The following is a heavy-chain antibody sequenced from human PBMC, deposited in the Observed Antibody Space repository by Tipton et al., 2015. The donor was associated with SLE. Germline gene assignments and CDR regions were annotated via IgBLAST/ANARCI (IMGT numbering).Heavy chain of an antibody. V-gene: IGHV4-39*07. D-gene: IGHD5-12*01. CDR3: ARDLGGYEGALDY. J-gene: IGHJ4*02. CDR1: GGSISSSSYY. CDR2: IYYSGST. Sequence: TLSLTCTVSGGSISSSSYYWGWIRQPPGKGLEWIGSIYYSGSTYYNPSLKSRVTISVDTSKNQFSLKLSSVTAADTAVYYCARDLGGYEGALDYWAREPWSPSPQ.